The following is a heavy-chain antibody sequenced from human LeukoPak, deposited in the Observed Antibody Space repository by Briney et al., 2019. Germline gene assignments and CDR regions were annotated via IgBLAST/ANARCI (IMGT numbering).Heavy chain of an antibody. CDR3: ARQNRGKLDY. J-gene: IGHJ4*02. CDR1: GGSISSYY. D-gene: IGHD2/OR15-2a*01. CDR2: IYYSGST. V-gene: IGHV4-59*08. Sequence: SETLSLTCTVSGGSISSYYWSWIRQPPGKGLEWIGYIYYSGSTNYNPSLKSRVTISVDTSKNQFSLKLSSVTAADTAVYYCARQNRGKLDYWGQGTLVTVSS.